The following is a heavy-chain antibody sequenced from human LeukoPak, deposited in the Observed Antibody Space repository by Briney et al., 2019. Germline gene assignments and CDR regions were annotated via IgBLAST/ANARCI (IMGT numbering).Heavy chain of an antibody. J-gene: IGHJ4*02. CDR1: GFTFDDYA. Sequence: PGGSLRLSCAASGFTFDDYAVHWVRQAPGKGLEWVSGISWNSGSIGYADSVKGRFTISRDNAKNSLYLQMNSLRAEDTALYYCAKTVAGTFDYWGQGTLVTVSS. CDR3: AKTVAGTFDY. V-gene: IGHV3-9*01. CDR2: ISWNSGSI. D-gene: IGHD6-19*01.